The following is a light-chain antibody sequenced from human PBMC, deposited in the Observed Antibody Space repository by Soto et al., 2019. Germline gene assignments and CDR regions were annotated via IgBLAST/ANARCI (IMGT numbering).Light chain of an antibody. CDR1: RSNIGSDY. J-gene: IGLJ2*01. CDR2: ENN. V-gene: IGLV1-51*02. CDR3: AAWVKSLSGGV. Sequence: QSVLTQPPSVSAAAGQKVTISCSGRRSNIGSDYVSWYQQLLATAPKLLIYENNKRPSVIPDRFAGSKSGTSATLGITGLHAGDEDDYYYAAWVKSLSGGVFGGGTKLTVL.